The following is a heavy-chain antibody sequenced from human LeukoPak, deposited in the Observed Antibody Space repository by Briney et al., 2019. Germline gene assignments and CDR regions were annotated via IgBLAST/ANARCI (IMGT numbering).Heavy chain of an antibody. CDR2: IYAGGGT. J-gene: IGHJ3*02. CDR1: GFTFNNHW. Sequence: PGGSLRLSCTASGFTFNNHWMSWVRQAPGKGLEWVSTIYAGGGTYYADSVKGRFTSSRDDSKNTLYLQMTRLRAEDTAIYFCARGTMSDAFDIWGQGTMVIVSS. V-gene: IGHV3-53*01. CDR3: ARGTMSDAFDI. D-gene: IGHD3-22*01.